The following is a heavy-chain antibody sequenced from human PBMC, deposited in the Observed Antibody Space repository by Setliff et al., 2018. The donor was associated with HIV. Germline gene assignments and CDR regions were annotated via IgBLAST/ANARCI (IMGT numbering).Heavy chain of an antibody. V-gene: IGHV1-2*02. CDR1: GYSFTNHY. Sequence: ASVKVSCKPSGYSFTNHYMHWVRQAPGQGLEWMGWINPNSGGTNYAQKFQGRVTMTRDTSISTAYMELSRLRSDDTAVYYCASEEINGSSGGFDYWGQGTLVTVSS. CDR3: ASEEINGSSGGFDY. J-gene: IGHJ4*02. CDR2: INPNSGGT. D-gene: IGHD6-19*01.